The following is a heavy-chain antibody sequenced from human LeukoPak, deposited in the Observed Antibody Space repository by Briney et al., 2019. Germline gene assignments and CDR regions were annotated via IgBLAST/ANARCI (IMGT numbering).Heavy chain of an antibody. J-gene: IGHJ4*02. CDR2: INHSGST. CDR1: GGSFSGYY. CDR3: ARTLSQNYCSSTSCYMDY. D-gene: IGHD2-2*02. Sequence: SETLSLTCAVYGGSFSGYYWSWIRQPPGKGLEWIGEINHSGSTNYNPSLKSRVTISVDTSKNQFSLKLSSVTAADTAVYYCARTLSQNYCSSTSCYMDYWGQGTLVNVSS. V-gene: IGHV4-34*01.